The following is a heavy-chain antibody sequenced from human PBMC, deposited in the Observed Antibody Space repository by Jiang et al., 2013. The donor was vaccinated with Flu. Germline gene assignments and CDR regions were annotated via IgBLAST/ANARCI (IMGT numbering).Heavy chain of an antibody. CDR2: INPISGVT. CDR3: ARGRGHCGGGSCYSSGWFDS. Sequence: SGAEVKGPGASVKISCKASGYAFSNFYLHWVRRAPGQGLEWMGIINPISGVTTFAPKFQGRVTMTRDTSTSTVSVELSSLRSDDTAVYYCARGRGHCGGGSCYSSGWFDS. CDR1: GYAFSNFY. J-gene: IGHJ5*01. V-gene: IGHV1-46*01. D-gene: IGHD2-15*01.